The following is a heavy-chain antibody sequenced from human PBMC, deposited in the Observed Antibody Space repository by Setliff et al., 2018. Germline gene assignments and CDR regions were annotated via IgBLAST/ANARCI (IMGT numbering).Heavy chain of an antibody. CDR3: ATLPYSSGPLHDY. CDR1: GGSMSRSNYY. V-gene: IGHV4-39*01. J-gene: IGHJ4*02. CDR2: VYYYSGVT. Sequence: PSETLSLTCSVSGGSMSRSNYYWGWIRQSPGKELEWIGSVYYYSGVTYYNPSLENRVTIFLDASKNQFSLKLSSVIAADTAVYYCATLPYSSGPLHDYWGQGTPVTVSS. D-gene: IGHD6-19*01.